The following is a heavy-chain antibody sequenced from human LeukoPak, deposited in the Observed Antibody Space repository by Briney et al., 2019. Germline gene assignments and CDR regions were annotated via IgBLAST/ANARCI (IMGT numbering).Heavy chain of an antibody. D-gene: IGHD5-18*01. CDR2: INPNSGGT. J-gene: IGHJ4*02. V-gene: IGHV1-2*06. CDR1: GYTFTGYY. CDR3: ARDVGSGYSYGSDY. Sequence: ASVKVSCKASGYTFTGYYMHWVRQAPGQGLEWMGRINPNSGGTNYAQKFQGRVTMTRDTSISTAYMELSRLRSDDTAVYYCARDVGSGYSYGSDYWGQGTLVTVSS.